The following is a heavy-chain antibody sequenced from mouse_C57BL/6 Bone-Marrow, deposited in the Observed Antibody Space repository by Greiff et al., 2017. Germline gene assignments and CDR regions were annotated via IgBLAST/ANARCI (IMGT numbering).Heavy chain of an antibody. J-gene: IGHJ3*01. CDR3: ARYWFAY. CDR1: GYAFSSSW. CDR2: IYPGDGDT. Sequence: LVEPGASVKISCKASGYAFSSSWMNWVKQRPGKGLEWIGRIYPGDGDTNYNGKFKGKATLTADKSSSTAYMQLSSLTSEDSAVYFCARYWFAYWGQGTLVTVSA. V-gene: IGHV1-82*01.